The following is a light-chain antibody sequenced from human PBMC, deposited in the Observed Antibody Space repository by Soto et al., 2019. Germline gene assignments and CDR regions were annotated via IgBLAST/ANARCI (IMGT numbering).Light chain of an antibody. CDR1: SSDVGGYNF. V-gene: IGLV2-8*01. Sequence: SVLTQPPSASGSPGQSVTISCTGTSSDVGGYNFVSWYLQHPGKAPKLMIYEVSKRPSGVPDRFSGSKSGNTASLTVSGLQAEDEADYYCSSYAGSNNVLFGGGTKLTVL. CDR2: EVS. J-gene: IGLJ2*01. CDR3: SSYAGSNNVL.